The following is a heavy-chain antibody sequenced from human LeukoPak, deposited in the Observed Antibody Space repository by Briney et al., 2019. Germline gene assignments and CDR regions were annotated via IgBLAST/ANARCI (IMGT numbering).Heavy chain of an antibody. Sequence: SETLSLTCTVSGCSISRYYWSWIRQPPGKGLEWIGYIYYSGSTNYNPSLKSRVTISVDTSKNQFSLKLSSVTAADTAVYYCARDTAAAGTWFDPWGQGTLVTVSS. CDR2: IYYSGST. CDR1: GCSISRYY. V-gene: IGHV4-59*01. J-gene: IGHJ5*02. D-gene: IGHD6-13*01. CDR3: ARDTAAAGTWFDP.